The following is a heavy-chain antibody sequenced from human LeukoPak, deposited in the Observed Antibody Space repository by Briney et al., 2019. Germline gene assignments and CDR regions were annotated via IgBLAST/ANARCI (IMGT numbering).Heavy chain of an antibody. V-gene: IGHV1-2*02. CDR2: INPNSGDT. Sequence: GASVKVSCKASGHSFTGYFMQWVRQAPGQGLEWMGWINPNSGDTNYAQKFQGRVTMTRDTSISTACMELSRLRSDDAAVYYCARRFYYAMDVWGQGTTVTVSS. D-gene: IGHD3-16*01. CDR1: GHSFTGYF. CDR3: ARRFYYAMDV. J-gene: IGHJ6*02.